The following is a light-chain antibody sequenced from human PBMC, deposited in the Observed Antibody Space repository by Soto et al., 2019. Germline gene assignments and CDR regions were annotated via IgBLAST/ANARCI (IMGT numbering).Light chain of an antibody. CDR1: SSDVGGYNY. V-gene: IGLV2-14*01. CDR2: DVS. Sequence: QSVLTQPASVSGSPGQSITISCTGTSSDVGGYNYVSWYQQHPGKPPKLMIYDVSYRPSGVSNRFSGSKSGNTASLTISGLQAEDEADYYCSSYTSSSTLFYVFGTGTKVTVL. J-gene: IGLJ1*01. CDR3: SSYTSSSTLFYV.